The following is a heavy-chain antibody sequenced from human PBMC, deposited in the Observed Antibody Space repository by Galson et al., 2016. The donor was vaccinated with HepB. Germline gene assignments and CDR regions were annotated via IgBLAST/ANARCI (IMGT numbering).Heavy chain of an antibody. Sequence: CAISGDSVSSNSGAWNWIRQSPSRGLEWLGRTYYRSKWYNDYAVSVKSRITINPDTSKSRFSLQLNSVTPEDTAVYYCARVRATAMSYYYYGMDVWGQGTTVTVSS. V-gene: IGHV6-1*01. CDR1: GDSVSSNSGA. CDR2: TYYRSKWYN. D-gene: IGHD2-2*01. J-gene: IGHJ6*02. CDR3: ARVRATAMSYYYYGMDV.